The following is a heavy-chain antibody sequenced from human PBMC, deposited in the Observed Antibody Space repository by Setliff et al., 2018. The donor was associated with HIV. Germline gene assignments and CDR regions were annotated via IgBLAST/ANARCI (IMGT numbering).Heavy chain of an antibody. Sequence: ASVKVSCKASGYTFTGYYVHWVRQAPGQGPEWLGRINPKSGGTRYAQKFQGRVSMTRDTAISKAYMELSRLRSDDSAVYYCARLPFITIFGVLNGDDGFDIWGQGTMVTVSS. D-gene: IGHD3-3*01. J-gene: IGHJ3*02. CDR1: GYTFTGYY. CDR3: ARLPFITIFGVLNGDDGFDI. V-gene: IGHV1-2*06. CDR2: INPKSGGT.